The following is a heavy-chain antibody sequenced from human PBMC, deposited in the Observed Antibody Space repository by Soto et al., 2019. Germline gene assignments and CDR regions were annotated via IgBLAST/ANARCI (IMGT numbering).Heavy chain of an antibody. Sequence: GGSLRLSCAASGFTFSTYWMSWVRQAPGKGLEWVANIKEDGSEKYYGDSVKGRFTISRDNAKNSLYLQMNSLRAEDLVVYYCARERPASSSAFDIWGQGTMVTVSS. CDR3: ARERPASSSAFDI. CDR1: GFTFSTYW. J-gene: IGHJ3*02. CDR2: IKEDGSEK. V-gene: IGHV3-7*01.